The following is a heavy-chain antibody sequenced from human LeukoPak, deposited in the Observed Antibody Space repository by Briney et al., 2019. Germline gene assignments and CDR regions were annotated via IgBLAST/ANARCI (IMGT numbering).Heavy chain of an antibody. J-gene: IGHJ4*02. D-gene: IGHD3-10*01. Sequence: PGGSLRLSCAASGFTFSTYGMHWVRQAPGKGLEWVALISSVGSNKDYADSVKGRFTISRDNSKNTLYVQMDSLRAEDTAVYYCARDLRKGRYFDYWGQGTLVTVSS. CDR1: GFTFSTYG. V-gene: IGHV3-30*03. CDR2: ISSVGSNK. CDR3: ARDLRKGRYFDY.